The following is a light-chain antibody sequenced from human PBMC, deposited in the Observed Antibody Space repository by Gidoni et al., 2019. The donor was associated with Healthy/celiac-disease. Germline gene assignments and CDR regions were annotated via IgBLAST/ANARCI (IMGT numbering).Light chain of an antibody. CDR1: QSVLYSSNNKNY. CDR2: WAS. J-gene: IGKJ2*01. Sequence: DSVMTQSPDSLAVSLGERATINCKSSQSVLYSSNNKNYLAWYQQKPGQPPKLLIYWASTRESGVPDRFSGSGSGTDFTLTISSLQAEDVAVYYCQQCYSTPYTFGQGTKLEIK. CDR3: QQCYSTPYT. V-gene: IGKV4-1*01.